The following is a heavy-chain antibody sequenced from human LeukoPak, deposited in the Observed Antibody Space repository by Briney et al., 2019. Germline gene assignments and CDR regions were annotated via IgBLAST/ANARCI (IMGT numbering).Heavy chain of an antibody. CDR3: ARVVREYSYGKINWFDP. CDR1: GYTFTGYY. V-gene: IGHV1-18*04. CDR2: ISAYNGNT. D-gene: IGHD5-18*01. Sequence: ASVKVSCKASGYTFTGYYMHWVRQAPGQGLEWMGWISAYNGNTNYAQKLQGRVTMTTDTSTSTAYMELRSLRSDDTAVYYCARVVREYSYGKINWFDPWGQGTLVTVSS. J-gene: IGHJ5*02.